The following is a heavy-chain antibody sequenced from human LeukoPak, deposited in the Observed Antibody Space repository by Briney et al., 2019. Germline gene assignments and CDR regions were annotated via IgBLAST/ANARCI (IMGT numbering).Heavy chain of an antibody. CDR1: GYTFTSYG. Sequence: ASVKVSCKASGYTFTSYGISWVRQAPGQGLEWMGWISAYNGNTNYAQRLQGRVTMTTDTSTSTAYMELRSLRSDDTAVYYCVRVYYYDSSGYYRGEAFDIWGQGTMVTVSS. J-gene: IGHJ3*02. D-gene: IGHD3-22*01. CDR2: ISAYNGNT. CDR3: VRVYYYDSSGYYRGEAFDI. V-gene: IGHV1-18*01.